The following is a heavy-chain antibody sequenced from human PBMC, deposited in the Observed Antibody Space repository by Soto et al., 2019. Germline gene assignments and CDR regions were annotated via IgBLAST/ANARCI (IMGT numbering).Heavy chain of an antibody. D-gene: IGHD6-19*01. CDR2: IXPSXXRX. J-gene: IGHJ3*02. Sequence: ASVKLSCKAVGYTLTNDFRHGGRQTPRQGFEWMXIIXPSXXRXTXXXKXXGRVTMTSDTSASTVYMERNTLRSEDTAVYYCEREDSRGWLNHAFEIVLHGTRVTASS. CDR1: GYTLTNDF. CDR3: EREDSRGWLNHAFEI. V-gene: IGHV1-46*01.